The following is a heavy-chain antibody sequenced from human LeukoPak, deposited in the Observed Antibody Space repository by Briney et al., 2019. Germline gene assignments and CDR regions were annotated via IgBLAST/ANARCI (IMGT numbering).Heavy chain of an antibody. D-gene: IGHD6-19*01. CDR2: INPNSGGT. CDR3: ARGSSYSSGWIDY. V-gene: IGHV1-2*06. Sequence: ASVKVSCKASGYTFTGYYMHWVRQAPGQGLEWMGRINPNSGGTNYAQEFQGRVTMTRDTSISTAYMELSRLRSDDTAVYYCARGSSYSSGWIDYWGQGTLVTVSS. J-gene: IGHJ4*02. CDR1: GYTFTGYY.